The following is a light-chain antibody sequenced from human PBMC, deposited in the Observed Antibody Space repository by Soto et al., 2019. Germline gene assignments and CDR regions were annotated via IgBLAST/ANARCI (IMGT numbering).Light chain of an antibody. J-gene: IGKJ3*01. Sequence: DIQMTQSPTSLSASVGDRVTITCRASQDIRNFVAWYQQKPGKAPKLLIYAASTLQSGVPSRFSGSGSGTYFTLTINSLQPEDVATYSCQNYSSVPVFGPGTKVEIK. CDR2: AAS. V-gene: IGKV1-27*01. CDR1: QDIRNF. CDR3: QNYSSVPV.